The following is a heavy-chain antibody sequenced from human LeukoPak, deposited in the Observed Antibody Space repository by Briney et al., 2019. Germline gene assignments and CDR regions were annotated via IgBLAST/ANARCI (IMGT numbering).Heavy chain of an antibody. J-gene: IGHJ4*02. V-gene: IGHV1-8*03. CDR3: ARSLREAPFDY. D-gene: IGHD1-26*01. Sequence: ASVKVSCEASGYTFTSYDINWVRQATGQGLEWMGWMNPNSGNTGYAQKFQGRVTITRNTSISTAYMELSSLRSEDTAVYYCARSLREAPFDYWGQGTLVTVSS. CDR1: GYTFTSYD. CDR2: MNPNSGNT.